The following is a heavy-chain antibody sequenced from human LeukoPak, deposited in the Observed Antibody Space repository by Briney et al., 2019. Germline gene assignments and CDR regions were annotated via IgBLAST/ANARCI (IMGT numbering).Heavy chain of an antibody. Sequence: PSGTLSLTCTVSGGSISSYYWSWIRQPPGKGLEWIGYIYYSGSTNYNPSLRSRVTISVDTSKNQFSLKLSSVTAADTAVYYCARLEYCSSTSCSPYYYYYMDVWGKGTTVTISS. CDR1: GGSISSYY. D-gene: IGHD2-2*01. CDR2: IYYSGST. V-gene: IGHV4-59*01. CDR3: ARLEYCSSTSCSPYYYYYMDV. J-gene: IGHJ6*03.